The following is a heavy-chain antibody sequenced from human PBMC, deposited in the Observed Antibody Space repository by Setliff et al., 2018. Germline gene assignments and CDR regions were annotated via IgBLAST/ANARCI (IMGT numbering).Heavy chain of an antibody. V-gene: IGHV1-3*01. D-gene: IGHD3-10*01. Sequence: ASVKVSCKASGYSFSSNAFHWVRQAPGQTLEWMGWIHAGSSNTLYSQRFQDRITISRDTSATTVHMELSSLRTEDTAVYYCFGAGTCSYWGQGTLVTVSS. J-gene: IGHJ4*02. CDR2: IHAGSSNT. CDR3: FGAGTCSY. CDR1: GYSFSSNA.